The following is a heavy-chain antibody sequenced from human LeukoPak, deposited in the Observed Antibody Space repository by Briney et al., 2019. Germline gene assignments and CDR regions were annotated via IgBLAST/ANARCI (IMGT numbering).Heavy chain of an antibody. D-gene: IGHD5-12*01. CDR3: AIQSRLVAVDC. CDR1: GFTFSHYA. J-gene: IGHJ4*02. CDR2: IRGGGETT. V-gene: IGHV3-23*01. Sequence: GGSLRLSCAASGFTFSHYAMSCVRQAQGKGLEWVSVIRGGGETTIYADSVKGRFTISRGNSQNTLSLQMNSLRVEDTAVYYCAIQSRLVAVDCWGQGTLVTVSS.